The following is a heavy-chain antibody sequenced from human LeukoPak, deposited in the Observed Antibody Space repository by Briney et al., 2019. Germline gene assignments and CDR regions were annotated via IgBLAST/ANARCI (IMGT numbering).Heavy chain of an antibody. CDR1: GYTFIDYF. J-gene: IGHJ4*02. V-gene: IGHV1-2*06. D-gene: IGHD7-27*01. Sequence: GSVKVSCKTSGYTFIDYFIHRVRQAPGQRLEWMGRLNPNNGYTFYTEEFQGRVTMTSDTSISTAYMELTGLTSDDTALYYCARDLSSTSNWEFDYWGQGTLVTVSS. CDR3: ARDLSSTSNWEFDY. CDR2: LNPNNGYT.